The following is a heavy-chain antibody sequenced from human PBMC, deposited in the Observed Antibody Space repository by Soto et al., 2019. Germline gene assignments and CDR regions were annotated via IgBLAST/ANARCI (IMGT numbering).Heavy chain of an antibody. V-gene: IGHV4-4*07. CDR3: GSGWCSCCYRVDN. J-gene: IGHJ4*03. CDR1: GGSISSYY. D-gene: IGHD6-13*01. Sequence: PSEALVLPWTVSGGSISSYYWRWIRQPAGLGLEWLGRISNSASASYNPSLCSRVSMSVVTSRTQFSLTFSSVPAAGSAMYCCGSGWCSCCYRVDNWGQVT. CDR2: ISNSASA.